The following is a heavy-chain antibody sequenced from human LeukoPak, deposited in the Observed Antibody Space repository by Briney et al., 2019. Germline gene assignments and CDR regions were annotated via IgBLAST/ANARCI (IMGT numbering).Heavy chain of an antibody. CDR2: INHSGST. CDR1: GGSFSGYY. J-gene: IGHJ4*02. Sequence: SETLSLTCAVYGGSFSGYYWSWIRQPPGKGLEWIGEINHSGSTNYNPSLKSRVTTSVDTSKNQFSLKLSSVTAADTAVYYCARADYDFWSGSTHFDYWGQGTLVTVSS. D-gene: IGHD3-3*01. V-gene: IGHV4-34*01. CDR3: ARADYDFWSGSTHFDY.